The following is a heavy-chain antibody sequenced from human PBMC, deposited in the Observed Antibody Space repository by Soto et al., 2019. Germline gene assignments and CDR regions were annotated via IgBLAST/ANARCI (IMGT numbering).Heavy chain of an antibody. CDR3: ARVRYRSIAARRLSAAFDI. J-gene: IGHJ3*02. Sequence: SETLSLTCTVSGGSISFYYWSWIRQPPGKALEWIGYIYYSGTTNYNPSLKSRVTISVDTSKNQFSLKLSSVTAADTAVYYCARVRYRSIAARRLSAAFDIWGQGTMVTVSS. CDR2: IYYSGTT. V-gene: IGHV4-59*01. CDR1: GGSISFYY. D-gene: IGHD6-6*01.